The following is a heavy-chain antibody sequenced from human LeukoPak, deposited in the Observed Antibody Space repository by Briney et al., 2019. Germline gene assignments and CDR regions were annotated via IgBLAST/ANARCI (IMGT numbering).Heavy chain of an antibody. V-gene: IGHV3-21*01. J-gene: IGHJ4*02. D-gene: IGHD1-1*01. Sequence: PGGSLRLSCAASGFTFASYSMNWVRQAPGKGLEWVSSISGDSTYIYNAGSVKGRFTISRDNAQASLYLQMISLRADDTAVYYCARVSGRLERQSDLDYWGQGALVIVSS. CDR2: ISGDSTYI. CDR1: GFTFASYS. CDR3: ARVSGRLERQSDLDY.